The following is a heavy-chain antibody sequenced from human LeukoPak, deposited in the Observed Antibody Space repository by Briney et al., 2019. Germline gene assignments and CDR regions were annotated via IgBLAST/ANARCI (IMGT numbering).Heavy chain of an antibody. V-gene: IGHV4-39*07. CDR2: IYHSGST. Sequence: SETLSLTCTVSGGSISSSSYYWGWIRQPPGKGLEWIGSIYHSGSTYYNPSLKSRVTISVDTSKNQFSLKLSSVTAADTAVYYCAREVAVAGRRDRFDYWGQGTLVTVSS. CDR3: AREVAVAGRRDRFDY. CDR1: GGSISSSSYY. D-gene: IGHD6-19*01. J-gene: IGHJ4*02.